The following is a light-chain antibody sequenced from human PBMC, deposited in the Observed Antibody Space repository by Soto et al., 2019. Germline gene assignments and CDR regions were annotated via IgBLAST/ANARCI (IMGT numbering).Light chain of an antibody. V-gene: IGLV4-69*01. CDR2: VNSDGSH. CDR1: SGHTTYA. Sequence: QPVLTQSPSASASLGASVKLTCTLSSGHTTYAIAWHQQQPEKGPRYLMKVNSDGSHSKGDGIPDRFSGSSSGAERYLTISSLQSDDEADYYCQTWDTDIRVVFGGGTKLTVL. CDR3: QTWDTDIRVV. J-gene: IGLJ2*01.